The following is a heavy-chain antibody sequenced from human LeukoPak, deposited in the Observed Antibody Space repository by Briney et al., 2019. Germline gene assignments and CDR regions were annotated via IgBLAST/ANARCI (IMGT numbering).Heavy chain of an antibody. J-gene: IGHJ3*01. Sequence: SETLSLTCVVAGGFISSGGYYWGWVRHPPEKGLEWIGSVHHSGITYYNTSLKSRVTISVDKSKTQFSLELPSVTAADTAVYYCARNPPNYYDSSGRMGAFDVWGQGTMVTVSS. CDR3: ARNPPNYYDSSGRMGAFDV. D-gene: IGHD3-22*01. CDR2: VHHSGIT. V-gene: IGHV4-39*01. CDR1: GGFISSGGYY.